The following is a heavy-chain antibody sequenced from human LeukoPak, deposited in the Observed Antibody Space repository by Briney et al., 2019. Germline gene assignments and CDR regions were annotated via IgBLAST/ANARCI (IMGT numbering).Heavy chain of an antibody. CDR1: GGSISSYY. CDR3: ARVGRNDGYNYPDFDY. D-gene: IGHD5-24*01. V-gene: IGHV4-34*01. CDR2: INHSGST. J-gene: IGHJ4*02. Sequence: SETLSLTCSVSGGSISSYYWSWIRQPPGKGLEWIGEINHSGSTNYNPSLKSRVTISVDTSKNQFSLKLSSVTAADTAVYYCARVGRNDGYNYPDFDYWGQGTLVTVSS.